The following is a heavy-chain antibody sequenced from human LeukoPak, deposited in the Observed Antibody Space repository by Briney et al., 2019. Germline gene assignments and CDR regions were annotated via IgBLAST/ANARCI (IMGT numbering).Heavy chain of an antibody. V-gene: IGHV3-33*06. CDR3: AKGLTYFDY. Sequence: GGSLRLSCVASGFTFRSYGMHWVRQAPGKGLEWVAVIWNDGSNKYYADSVKGRFTISRDNSKNTLYLQMNSLRAEDTAVYYCAKGLTYFDYWGQGTLVTVSS. CDR1: GFTFRSYG. J-gene: IGHJ4*02. CDR2: IWNDGSNK.